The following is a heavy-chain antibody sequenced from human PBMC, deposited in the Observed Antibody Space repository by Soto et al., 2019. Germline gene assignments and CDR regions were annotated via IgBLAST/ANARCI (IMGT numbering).Heavy chain of an antibody. Sequence: ASVKVSCKASGYTFTSYGISWVRQAPGQGLEWMGWISAYNGSTNYAQKLQGRVTMTTDTSTSTAYMELRSLRSDDTAVYYCARAAPILTTLYYYYGMDVWGQGTTVTVSS. D-gene: IGHD4-4*01. CDR3: ARAAPILTTLYYYYGMDV. CDR1: GYTFTSYG. V-gene: IGHV1-18*01. J-gene: IGHJ6*02. CDR2: ISAYNGST.